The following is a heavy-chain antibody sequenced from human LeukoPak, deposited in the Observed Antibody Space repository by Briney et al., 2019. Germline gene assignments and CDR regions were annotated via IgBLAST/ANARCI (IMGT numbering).Heavy chain of an antibody. D-gene: IGHD3-3*01. V-gene: IGHV3-48*03. Sequence: GGSLRLSCAASGFTFSSYEMNWVRQAPGKGLEWVSYISSSGSTIYYADSVKGRFTISRDNAKNSLYLQMNSLRAEDTAVYYCARVGRFLEWLLPSYYFDYWGQGTLVTVSS. CDR1: GFTFSSYE. CDR2: ISSSGSTI. J-gene: IGHJ4*02. CDR3: ARVGRFLEWLLPSYYFDY.